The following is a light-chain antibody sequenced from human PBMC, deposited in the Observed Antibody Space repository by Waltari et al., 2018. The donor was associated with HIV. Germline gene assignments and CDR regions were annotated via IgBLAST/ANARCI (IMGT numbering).Light chain of an antibody. V-gene: IGLV3-21*02. Sequence: SYVLTQPPSVSVAPGQTARITCGGNNIGSKSVHWYQQRPGQAPVLVIYADSDRPSGIPERFSGSNSGNTATLTISRVEAGDEADYYCQVWDTSSDHPGVVFGGGTKLTVL. CDR2: ADS. CDR3: QVWDTSSDHPGVV. CDR1: NIGSKS. J-gene: IGLJ2*01.